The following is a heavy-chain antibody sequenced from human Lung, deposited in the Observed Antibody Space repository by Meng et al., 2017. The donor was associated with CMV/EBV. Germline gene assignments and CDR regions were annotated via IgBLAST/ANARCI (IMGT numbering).Heavy chain of an antibody. CDR3: TRQWSGYDYVGRGMDV. D-gene: IGHD5-12*01. CDR1: GFTFGDYA. V-gene: IGHV3-49*04. J-gene: IGHJ6*02. CDR2: IRSKAYGGTT. Sequence: SXKISXTASGFTFGDYAMSWVRQAPGKGLEWVGFIRSKAYGGTTEYAASVKGRFTISRDDSKSIAYLQMNSLKTEDTAVYYCTRQWSGYDYVGRGMDVWGRGTTVTVSS.